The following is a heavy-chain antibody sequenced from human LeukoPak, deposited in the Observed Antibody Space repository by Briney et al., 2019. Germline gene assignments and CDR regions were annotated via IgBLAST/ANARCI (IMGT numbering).Heavy chain of an antibody. CDR3: ARGQVDTLYYYYYMDV. V-gene: IGHV1-8*01. CDR2: MNPNSGNI. Sequence: ASVKVSCKASGYTFTSYDINWVRQATGHGLEWMGWMNPNSGNIFYAQKFQGRLTTTRNTSISTAYMELSSLRSEDTAVYYCARGQVDTLYYYYYMDVWGKGTTVTVSS. CDR1: GYTFTSYD. D-gene: IGHD5-18*01. J-gene: IGHJ6*03.